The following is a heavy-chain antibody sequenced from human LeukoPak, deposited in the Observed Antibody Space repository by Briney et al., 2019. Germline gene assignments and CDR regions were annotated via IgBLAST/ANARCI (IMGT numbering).Heavy chain of an antibody. CDR3: ARDRVVVPAALYNWFDP. J-gene: IGHJ5*02. V-gene: IGHV3-33*01. D-gene: IGHD2-2*01. CDR1: GFTFSSYG. Sequence: PGGSLRLSCAASGFTFSSYGMHWVRQAPGKGLEWVAVIWYDGSNKYYADSVKGRFTISRDNSKNTLYLQMNSLRSDDTAVYYCARDRVVVPAALYNWFDPWGQGTLVTVSS. CDR2: IWYDGSNK.